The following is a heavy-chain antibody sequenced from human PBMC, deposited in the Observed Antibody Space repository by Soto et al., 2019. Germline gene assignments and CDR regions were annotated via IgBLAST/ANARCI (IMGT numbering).Heavy chain of an antibody. CDR1: GGSISSGTSY. CDR3: ARAPESPSILGGALPYFFDY. Sequence: PSETLSLTCTVSGGSISSGTSYWSWIRQRPGKGLEWIGYIFYSGSFYYTPSLRGRVMILADTSKNQFTLRLSSVTAADTAVYYCARAPESPSILGGALPYFFDYWGQGSPVTVSS. CDR2: IFYSGSF. J-gene: IGHJ4*02. D-gene: IGHD3-3*01. V-gene: IGHV4-31*03.